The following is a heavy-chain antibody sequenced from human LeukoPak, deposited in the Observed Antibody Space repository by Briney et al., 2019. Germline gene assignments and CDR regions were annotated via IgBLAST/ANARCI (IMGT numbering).Heavy chain of an antibody. Sequence: SETLSLTCTVSGGSISSYYWSWIRQPPGKGLEWIGYIYYSGSTNYNPSLKSRVTISVDASKNQFSLKLSSVTAADTAVYYCARLYSSSWYSYYYGMDVWGQGTTVTVSS. D-gene: IGHD6-13*01. CDR3: ARLYSSSWYSYYYGMDV. J-gene: IGHJ6*02. V-gene: IGHV4-59*08. CDR2: IYYSGST. CDR1: GGSISSYY.